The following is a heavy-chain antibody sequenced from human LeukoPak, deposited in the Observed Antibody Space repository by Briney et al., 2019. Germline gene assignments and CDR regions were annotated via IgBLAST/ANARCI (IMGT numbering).Heavy chain of an antibody. J-gene: IGHJ4*02. D-gene: IGHD6-19*01. CDR2: IYPGDSDT. Sequence: GESLKISCKGSGYSLTSYWIGWVRQMPGKGLEWMGIIYPGDSDTRYSPSFQGQVTISADKSISTAYLQWSSLKASDTAMYYCARGSLKDIAVAGTFFDYWGQGTLVTVSS. CDR1: GYSLTSYW. V-gene: IGHV5-51*01. CDR3: ARGSLKDIAVAGTFFDY.